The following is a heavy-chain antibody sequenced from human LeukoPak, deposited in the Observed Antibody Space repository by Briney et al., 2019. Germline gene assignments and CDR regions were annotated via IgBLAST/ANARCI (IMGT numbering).Heavy chain of an antibody. CDR1: GFTFSSYS. CDR3: ARDRIRGDY. V-gene: IGHV3-21*05. J-gene: IGHJ4*02. D-gene: IGHD1-14*01. CDR2: ISGSSTYT. Sequence: PGGSLRLSCTASGFTFSSYSMNWVRQAPGKGLEWVSHISGSSTYTNYADSVKGRFTISRDNANNSLYLQVNSLRAEDTAVYYCARDRIRGDYWGQGTLVTVSS.